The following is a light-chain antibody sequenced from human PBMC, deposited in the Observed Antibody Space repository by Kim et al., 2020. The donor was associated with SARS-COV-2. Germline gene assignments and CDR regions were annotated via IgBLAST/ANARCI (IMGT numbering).Light chain of an antibody. V-gene: IGLV2-8*01. J-gene: IGLJ2*01. CDR1: SGDVGYYNY. CDR3: SSYAGSPRVV. CDR2: EVS. Sequence: GQSVTISGTGTSGDVGYYNYVSWYQHHPGKAPKLMIYEVSKRPSGVPDRFSGSKSGNTASLTVSGLQAEDEADYYCSSYAGSPRVVFGGGTQLTVL.